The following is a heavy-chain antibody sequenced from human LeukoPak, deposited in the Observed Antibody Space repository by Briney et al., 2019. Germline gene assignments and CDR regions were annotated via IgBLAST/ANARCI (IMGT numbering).Heavy chain of an antibody. Sequence: GGSLRLSCAASGFTFSSYSMNWVRQAPGKGLEWVSSISSSSSYIYYADSVKGRFTISRDNAKNSLYLQMNSLRAEDTAVYYCATYHVWGSYHLDYWGQGTLVTVSS. CDR3: ATYHVWGSYHLDY. CDR1: GFTFSSYS. CDR2: ISSSSSYI. J-gene: IGHJ4*02. V-gene: IGHV3-21*01. D-gene: IGHD3-16*02.